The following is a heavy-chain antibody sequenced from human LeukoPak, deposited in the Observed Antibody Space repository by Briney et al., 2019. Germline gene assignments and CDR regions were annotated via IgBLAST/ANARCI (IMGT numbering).Heavy chain of an antibody. D-gene: IGHD5/OR15-5a*01. J-gene: IGHJ6*02. CDR3: ARSWLVYYWYYGMDV. CDR1: ALTFTIYS. CDR2: ISSSRHYI. V-gene: IGHV3-21*01. Sequence: SLRLSCPPAALTFTIYSMNCVRHAPGNGREWDSSISSSRHYIYYADSVKGRFNISRDNAKNSLYLQMNSLRAEDTAVYYCARSWLVYYWYYGMDVWGQGTTVTVSS.